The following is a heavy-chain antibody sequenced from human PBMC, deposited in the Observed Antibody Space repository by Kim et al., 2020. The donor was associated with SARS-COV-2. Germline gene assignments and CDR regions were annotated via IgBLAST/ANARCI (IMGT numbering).Heavy chain of an antibody. J-gene: IGHJ4*02. V-gene: IGHV4-31*03. CDR1: GGSISSGGYY. CDR3: AREGYSSGSLDY. CDR2: IYYSGST. Sequence: SETLSLTCTVSGGSISSGGYYWSWIRQHPGKGLEWIGYIYYSGSTYYNPSLKSRVTISVDTSKNQFSLKLSSVTAADTAVYYCAREGYSSGSLDYCGQGTLVTVSS. D-gene: IGHD6-19*01.